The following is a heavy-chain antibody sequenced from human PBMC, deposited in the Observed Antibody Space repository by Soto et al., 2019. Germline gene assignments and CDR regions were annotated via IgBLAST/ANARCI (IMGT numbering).Heavy chain of an antibody. D-gene: IGHD5-18*01. Sequence: EVQLVESGGGLVQPGGSLRLSCAASGFTFSSYWMSWVRRAQGRGLEWVANIKQDGSEKYYVDSVKGRFTISRDNAKNSLYLQMNSLRAEDTAVYYCAAVDTAMVPIDYWGQGTLVTVSS. V-gene: IGHV3-7*01. CDR3: AAVDTAMVPIDY. CDR2: IKQDGSEK. CDR1: GFTFSSYW. J-gene: IGHJ4*02.